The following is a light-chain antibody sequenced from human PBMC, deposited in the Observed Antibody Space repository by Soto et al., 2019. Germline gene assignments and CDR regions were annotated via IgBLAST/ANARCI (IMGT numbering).Light chain of an antibody. V-gene: IGKV3-20*01. J-gene: IGKJ4*01. CDR1: QSISSSY. Sequence: ETVLTQSPGTLSLFPGERATLSCRASQSISSSYLVWYQQKRGLAPRLLIYAASSRATGIPDRFSRSGSGTDFPLTISRLEPEDFAVYYCQQYGSSVTCGGGTKVEIK. CDR2: AAS. CDR3: QQYGSSVT.